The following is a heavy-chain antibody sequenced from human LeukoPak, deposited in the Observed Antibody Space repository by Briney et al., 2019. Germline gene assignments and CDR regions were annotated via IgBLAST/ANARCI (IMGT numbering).Heavy chain of an antibody. CDR2: INWNGGST. CDR1: GFTFDDYG. Sequence: TGGSLRLSCAPSGFTFDDYGMSWVRQAPGKGLEWVSGINWNGGSTGYADSVKGRFTISRDNAKNSLYLQTNSLRAEDTALYYCARHGYCSGGSCYSFGYWGQGTLVTVSS. V-gene: IGHV3-20*04. D-gene: IGHD2-15*01. J-gene: IGHJ4*02. CDR3: ARHGYCSGGSCYSFGY.